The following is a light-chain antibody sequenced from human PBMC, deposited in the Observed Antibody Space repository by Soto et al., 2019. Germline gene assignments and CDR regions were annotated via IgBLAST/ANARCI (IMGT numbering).Light chain of an antibody. CDR2: SSS. CDR3: AAWDVSLNVVV. CDR1: ASNIGSNP. J-gene: IGLJ2*01. V-gene: IGLV1-44*01. Sequence: QSVVTQPPSASGTPGQRVTISCSGSASNIGSNPVNWYQHLPGTAPKLLIYSSSHRPSGVPDRFSGSKSGTSASLAISGLQSGDEADYYCAAWDVSLNVVVFGGGTEVTVL.